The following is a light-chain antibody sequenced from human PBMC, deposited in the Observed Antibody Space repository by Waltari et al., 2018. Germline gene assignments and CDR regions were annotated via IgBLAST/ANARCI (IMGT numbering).Light chain of an antibody. CDR2: GAS. CDR1: QTINNNF. CDR3: QQYDGSILT. V-gene: IGKV3-20*01. J-gene: IGKJ4*01. Sequence: IVLTQSPDTLSLSPGQRATLSCRASQTINNNFLVWYQQKPGQAPRLLIHGASRRAPGCPDRFSGSGSGTDFTLTISRLEPEDVAVYYCQQYDGSILTFGGGTKVEI.